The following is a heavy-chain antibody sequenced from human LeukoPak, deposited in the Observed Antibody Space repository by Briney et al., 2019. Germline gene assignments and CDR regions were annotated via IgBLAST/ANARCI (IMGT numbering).Heavy chain of an antibody. CDR2: INHSGST. D-gene: IGHD2-21*02. V-gene: IGHV4-34*01. Sequence: SETLSLTCAVYGGSFSGYYWSWIRQPPGKGLEWIGEINHSGSTNYNPSLKSRVTISVDTSKTQFSLKLSSVTAADTAVYYCARAIVTASQKYYFDYWGQGTLVTVSS. CDR1: GGSFSGYY. CDR3: ARAIVTASQKYYFDY. J-gene: IGHJ4*02.